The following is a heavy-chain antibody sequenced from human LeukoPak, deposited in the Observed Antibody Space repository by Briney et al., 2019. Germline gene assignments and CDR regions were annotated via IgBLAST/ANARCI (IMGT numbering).Heavy chain of an antibody. V-gene: IGHV3-30*03. D-gene: IGHD3-10*01. CDR1: GFIFSSYG. CDR3: ARDRTDYGSGSYYQD. J-gene: IGHJ4*02. Sequence: GGSLRLSCAASGFIFSSYGMHWVRQAPGKGLEWVALISYDGDKKYYADSVKGRFTISRDNAKNSLYLQMNSLRAEDTAVYYCARDRTDYGSGSYYQDWGQGTLVTVSS. CDR2: ISYDGDKK.